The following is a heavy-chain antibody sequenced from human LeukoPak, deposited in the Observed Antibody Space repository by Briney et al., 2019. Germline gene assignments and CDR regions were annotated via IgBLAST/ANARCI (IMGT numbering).Heavy chain of an antibody. CDR2: ISGSGGST. CDR1: EFTFSSYA. V-gene: IGHV3-23*01. D-gene: IGHD6-19*01. J-gene: IGHJ4*02. CDR3: AKDMAVAGTAYFDS. Sequence: GGSLRLSCAASEFTFSSYAMSWVRQAPGKGLEWVSAISGSGGSTYYADSVKGRFTISRDNSKNTLYLQMNSLRAEDTAVYYCAKDMAVAGTAYFDSWGQGTLVTVSS.